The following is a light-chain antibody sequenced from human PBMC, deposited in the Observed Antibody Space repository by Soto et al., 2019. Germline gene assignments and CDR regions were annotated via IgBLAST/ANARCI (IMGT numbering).Light chain of an antibody. Sequence: DIEMTQSPSTLSSSVGDRVTITCRASQSISRGLAWYQQKPGKAPNLLIYDASTLESGVPSRFSGSGSGTEFTLTISCLNPDDFATYYCQHYSTVWAFGQGTKVDIK. J-gene: IGKJ1*01. V-gene: IGKV1-5*01. CDR1: QSISRG. CDR2: DAS. CDR3: QHYSTVWA.